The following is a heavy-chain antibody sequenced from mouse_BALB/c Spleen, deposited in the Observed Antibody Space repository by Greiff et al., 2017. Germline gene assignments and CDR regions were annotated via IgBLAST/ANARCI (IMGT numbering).Heavy chain of an antibody. CDR1: GFSLTGYG. J-gene: IGHJ1*01. V-gene: IGHV2-6-7*01. CDR2: IWGDGST. D-gene: IGHD2-4*01. CDR3: AREDYEYDVGYWYFDV. Sequence: VQLQESGPGLVAPSQSLSITCTVSGFSLTGYGVNWVRQPPGKGLEWLGMIWGDGSTDYNSALKSRLSISKDNSKSQVFLKMNSLQTDDTARYYCAREDYEYDVGYWYFDVWGAGTTVTVSS.